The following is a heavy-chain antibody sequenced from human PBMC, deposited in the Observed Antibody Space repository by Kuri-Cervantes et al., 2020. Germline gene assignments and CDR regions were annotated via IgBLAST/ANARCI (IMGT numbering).Heavy chain of an antibody. Sequence: SETLSLTCTVSGGSISSSSYYWGWIRQPPGKGLEWIGSIYYSGSTYYNPSLKSRVTISVDTSKNQFSLKLSSVTAADTAVYYCARAGHYYDSSGEHYFDYWGQGTLVTVSS. CDR2: IYYSGST. D-gene: IGHD3-22*01. J-gene: IGHJ4*02. CDR1: GGSISSSSYY. CDR3: ARAGHYYDSSGEHYFDY. V-gene: IGHV4-39*07.